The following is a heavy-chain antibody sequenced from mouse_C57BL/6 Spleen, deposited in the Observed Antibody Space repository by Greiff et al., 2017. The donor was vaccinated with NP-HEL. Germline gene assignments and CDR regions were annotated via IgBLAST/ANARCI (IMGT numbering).Heavy chain of an antibody. CDR3: ARGGNYLFDY. Sequence: VQLQQPGTELVKPGASVKLSCKASGYTFTSYWMHWVKQRPGQGLAWIGNINPSNGGTNYNEQFKSKATLTVDKSSSTACMQLSSLTSEDSAVYYCARGGNYLFDYWGQGTTLTVSS. CDR1: GYTFTSYW. D-gene: IGHD2-1*01. V-gene: IGHV1-53*01. CDR2: INPSNGGT. J-gene: IGHJ2*01.